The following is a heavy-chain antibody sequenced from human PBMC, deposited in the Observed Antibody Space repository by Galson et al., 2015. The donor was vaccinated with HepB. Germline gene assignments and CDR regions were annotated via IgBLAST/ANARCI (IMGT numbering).Heavy chain of an antibody. CDR3: ARGVIAFRYPNDY. CDR2: INTKIGNP. J-gene: IGHJ4*02. V-gene: IGHV7-4-1*02. Sequence: SVKVSCKASGYTFTNYAVNWVRQAPGQGLEWMGCINTKIGNPTYAQGFTGRFVFSLDTSVSTAYLHISGLKAEDTAVYYCARGVIAFRYPNDYWGQGTLVTVSS. D-gene: IGHD3-3*02. CDR1: GYTFTNYA.